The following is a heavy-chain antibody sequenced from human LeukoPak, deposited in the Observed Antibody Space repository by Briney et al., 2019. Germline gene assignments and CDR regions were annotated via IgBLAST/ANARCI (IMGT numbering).Heavy chain of an antibody. J-gene: IGHJ5*02. D-gene: IGHD3-22*01. CDR2: TSAYNGNT. V-gene: IGHV1-18*01. CDR3: ARGYYYDSSGYYEAFDP. CDR1: GYTFTSYG. Sequence: GASVKVSCKASGYTFTSYGISWVRQAPGQGLEWMGWTSAYNGNTNYAQKLQGRVTMTTDTSTSTAYMELRSLRSDDTAVYYCARGYYYDSSGYYEAFDPWGQGTLVTVSS.